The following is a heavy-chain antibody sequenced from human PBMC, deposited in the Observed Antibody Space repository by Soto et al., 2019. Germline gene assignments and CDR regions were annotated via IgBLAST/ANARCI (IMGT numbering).Heavy chain of an antibody. CDR2: MSGSSSTT. CDR3: AKNQERELPRVIDF. V-gene: IGHV3-23*01. Sequence: EVRLLESGGGLVKPGGSLRLSCATSGLTFSNYAMSWVRQAPGGGLEWVSSMSGSSSTTYYADSVRGRFTISRDRSKNTLNLKMSSLRAGDTALYYCAKNQERELPRVIDFWGQGTLVTVSS. CDR1: GLTFSNYA. J-gene: IGHJ4*02. D-gene: IGHD1-7*01.